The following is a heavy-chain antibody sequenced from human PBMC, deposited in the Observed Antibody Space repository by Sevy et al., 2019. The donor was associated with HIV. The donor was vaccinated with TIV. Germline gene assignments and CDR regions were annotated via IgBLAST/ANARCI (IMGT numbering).Heavy chain of an antibody. Sequence: SETLSLTCAVYGGSFSGYYWSWIRQPPGKGLEWIGEINHSGSTNYNPSLKSRVTISVDTSKNQFALKLSSVTAAETAVYYCARGEGDLTIWGQGTLVTVSS. CDR3: ARGEGDLTI. J-gene: IGHJ4*02. CDR1: GGSFSGYY. D-gene: IGHD3-3*01. V-gene: IGHV4-34*01. CDR2: INHSGST.